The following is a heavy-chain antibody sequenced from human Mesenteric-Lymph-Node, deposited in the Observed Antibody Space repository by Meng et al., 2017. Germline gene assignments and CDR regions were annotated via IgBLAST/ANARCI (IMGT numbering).Heavy chain of an antibody. CDR3: ALSLYRIAVAGLDY. J-gene: IGHJ4*02. V-gene: IGHV3-74*01. D-gene: IGHD6-19*01. CDR1: GFTFSSYW. Sequence: GESLSLSCAASGFTFSSYWMHWVRQAPGKGLVWVSRINSDGSSTSYADSVKGRFTISRDNAKNTLYLQMHSLRAEDTAVYYCALSLYRIAVAGLDYWGQGTLVTVSS. CDR2: INSDGSST.